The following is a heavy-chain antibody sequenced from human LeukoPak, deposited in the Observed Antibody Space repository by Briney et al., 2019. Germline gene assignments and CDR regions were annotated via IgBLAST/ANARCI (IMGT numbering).Heavy chain of an antibody. V-gene: IGHV4-39*07. CDR1: GGSISSSSYY. J-gene: IGHJ4*02. CDR3: ARLYSYGYYFDY. Sequence: PSETLSLTCTVSGGSISSSSYYWGWIRQPPGKGLEWIGSIYHSGSTYYNPSLKSRHTISVDASKNQFSLKLSSVTAADTAVYYCARLYSYGYYFDYWGQGTLVTVSS. D-gene: IGHD5-18*01. CDR2: IYHSGST.